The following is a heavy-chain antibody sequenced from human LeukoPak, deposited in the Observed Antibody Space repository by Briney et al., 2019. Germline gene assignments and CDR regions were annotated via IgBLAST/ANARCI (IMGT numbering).Heavy chain of an antibody. J-gene: IGHJ5*02. D-gene: IGHD2-15*01. V-gene: IGHV1-69*05. CDR3: ARGENRGYCSGGSCYLNWFDP. Sequence: GASVKVSCKASGGTFSRYAISWVRQAPGQGLEWMGSIIPIFGTANYAQKFQGRVTITTGESTSTAYMELSSLRSEDTAVYYCARGENRGYCSGGSCYLNWFDPWGQGTLVTVSS. CDR1: GGTFSRYA. CDR2: IIPIFGTA.